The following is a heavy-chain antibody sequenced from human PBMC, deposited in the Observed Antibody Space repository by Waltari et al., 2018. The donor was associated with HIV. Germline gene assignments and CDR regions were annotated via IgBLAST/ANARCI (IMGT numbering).Heavy chain of an antibody. D-gene: IGHD4-4*01. V-gene: IGHV3-74*01. CDR2: INNDGTKT. J-gene: IGHJ2*01. CDR3: ARDQDYMGRLSYFDL. Sequence: EVQLVDSGGGLVQPGGSLRLSCAASGFAFRTYWMNWVRQAPGKGLVWVSRINNDGTKTDYADSVKGRFNISRDNVNNTVYLQMNGLRVEDTAVYFCARDQDYMGRLSYFDLWGRGTLVTVSS. CDR1: GFAFRTYW.